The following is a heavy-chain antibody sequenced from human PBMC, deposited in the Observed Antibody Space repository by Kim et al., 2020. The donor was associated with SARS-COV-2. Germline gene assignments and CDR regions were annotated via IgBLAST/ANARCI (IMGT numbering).Heavy chain of an antibody. D-gene: IGHD1-26*01. V-gene: IGHV3-53*04. Sequence: GGSLRLSCAASGFTVSSNYMSWVRQAPGKGLEWVSVIYSGGSTYYADSVKGRFTISRHNSKNTLYLQMNSLRAEDTAVYYCARGSYSGSYYFGDYYYYGMDVWGQGTTVTVSS. J-gene: IGHJ6*02. CDR3: ARGSYSGSYYFGDYYYYGMDV. CDR2: IYSGGST. CDR1: GFTVSSNY.